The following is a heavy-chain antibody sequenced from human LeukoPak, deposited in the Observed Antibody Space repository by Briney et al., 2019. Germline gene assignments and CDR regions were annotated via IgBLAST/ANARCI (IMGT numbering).Heavy chain of an antibody. CDR3: AKSVDTAMVTFDY. V-gene: IGHV3-33*06. CDR1: GFTFSSYG. Sequence: GGSLRLSCAASGFTFSSYGMLWLRQAPGKGLEWVAVLWYDGSNKYYADSVKGRFTISRDNSKNTLYLQMNSLRAEDTAVYYCAKSVDTAMVTFDYWGQGTLVTVSS. D-gene: IGHD5-18*01. J-gene: IGHJ4*02. CDR2: LWYDGSNK.